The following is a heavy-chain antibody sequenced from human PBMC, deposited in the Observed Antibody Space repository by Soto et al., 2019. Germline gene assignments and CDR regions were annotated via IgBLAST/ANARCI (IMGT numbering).Heavy chain of an antibody. Sequence: EVQLVESGGGLVQPGGSLRLSCEASGFTFSSYWMHWVRQAPGKGLEWLANIKPDGSEQSYVDSVKGRFTISRDNAKNSLYLQMNTLRDEDTAVYYCARVRNGIIVAGTFYFDYWGQGTLVTVSS. CDR3: ARVRNGIIVAGTFYFDY. V-gene: IGHV3-7*01. J-gene: IGHJ4*02. CDR1: GFTFSSYW. CDR2: IKPDGSEQ. D-gene: IGHD6-19*01.